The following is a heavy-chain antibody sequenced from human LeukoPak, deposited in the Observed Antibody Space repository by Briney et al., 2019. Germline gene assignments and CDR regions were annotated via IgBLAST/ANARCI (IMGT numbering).Heavy chain of an antibody. CDR1: GGSISSYY. Sequence: SETLSLTCTVSGGSISSYYWSWIRQPPGKGLEWIGSIYYSGSTYYNPSLKSRVTISVDTSKNQFSLKLSSVTAADTAVYYCARAGAYDSSGYYITRRAFDIWGQGTMVTVSS. V-gene: IGHV4-59*12. CDR3: ARAGAYDSSGYYITRRAFDI. D-gene: IGHD3-22*01. J-gene: IGHJ3*02. CDR2: IYYSGST.